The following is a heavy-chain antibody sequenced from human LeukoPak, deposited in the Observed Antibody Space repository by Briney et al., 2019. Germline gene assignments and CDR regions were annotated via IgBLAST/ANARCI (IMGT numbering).Heavy chain of an antibody. D-gene: IGHD6-19*01. V-gene: IGHV4-59*01. CDR3: ARGSIAVAQIDY. J-gene: IGHJ4*02. CDR1: AGSISSYY. CDR2: IYYSGST. Sequence: SETLSLTCTVSAGSISSYYWSWIRQPPGKGLECIGYIYYSGSTNYNPSLKSRVTISVDTSKNQFSLKLSSVTAADTAVYYCARGSIAVAQIDYWGQGTLVTVSS.